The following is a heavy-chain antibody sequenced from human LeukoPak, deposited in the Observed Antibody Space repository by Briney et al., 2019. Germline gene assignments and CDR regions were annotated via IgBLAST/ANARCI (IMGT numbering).Heavy chain of an antibody. CDR2: IIPIFGTA. J-gene: IGHJ6*02. CDR3: ARDDPYYYDSSGYQRSDYYYYGMDV. CDR1: GYIFAHNG. Sequence: SVKVSCKTSGYIFAHNGISWVRQAPGQGLEWMGGIIPIFGTANYAQKFQGRVTITADESTSTAYMELSSLRSEDTAVYYCARDDPYYYDSSGYQRSDYYYYGMDVWGQGTTVTVSS. V-gene: IGHV1-69*13. D-gene: IGHD3-22*01.